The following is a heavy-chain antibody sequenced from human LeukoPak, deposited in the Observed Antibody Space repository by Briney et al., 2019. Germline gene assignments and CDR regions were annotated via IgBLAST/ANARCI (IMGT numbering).Heavy chain of an antibody. CDR1: GGSISSYY. CDR3: AREALGIAAAGSYFDY. V-gene: IGHV4-59*01. CDR2: IYYSGST. Sequence: SETLSLTCTVSGGSISSYYWSWIRQPPGKGLEWIGYIYYSGSTNYNPSLKSRVTISVDTSKNQFSLKLSSVTAADTAVYYCAREALGIAAAGSYFDYWGQGTLVTVSS. J-gene: IGHJ4*02. D-gene: IGHD6-13*01.